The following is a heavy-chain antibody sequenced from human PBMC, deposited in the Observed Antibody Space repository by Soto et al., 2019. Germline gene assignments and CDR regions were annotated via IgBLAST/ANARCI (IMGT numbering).Heavy chain of an antibody. J-gene: IGHJ4*02. Sequence: QVQLVQSGAEVKKPGASVKVSCKASGYTFTNYGISWVRQAPGQGLEWMGWISAYNGNTNYAQKLQGRVTMTTDTATGTACMGLRGVRSEDGAGYYCGGEARRIGRDLDWVGAGDWGEGTLVTVAS. D-gene: IGHD3-9*01. CDR3: GGEARRIGRDLDWVGAGD. CDR2: ISAYNGNT. V-gene: IGHV1-18*01. CDR1: GYTFTNYG.